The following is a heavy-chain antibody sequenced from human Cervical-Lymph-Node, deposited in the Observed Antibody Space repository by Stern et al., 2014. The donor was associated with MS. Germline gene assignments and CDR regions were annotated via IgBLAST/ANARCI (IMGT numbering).Heavy chain of an antibody. CDR3: VREDNGSLDY. V-gene: IGHV3-21*01. D-gene: IGHD2-8*01. CDR2: ISSSGSHV. Sequence: VQLVESGGGLVKPGGSLRLSCAASGFTFSTSSMNWVRQAPGKGLEWVSSISSSGSHVYHADSVRFTISRDNAKNSLFLEMNSLRAEDTAVYYCVREDNGSLDYWGQGILVTVSS. CDR1: GFTFSTSS. J-gene: IGHJ4*02.